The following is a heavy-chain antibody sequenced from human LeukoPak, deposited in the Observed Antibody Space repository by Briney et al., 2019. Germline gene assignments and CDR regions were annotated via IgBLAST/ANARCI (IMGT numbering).Heavy chain of an antibody. CDR3: ARGPRAYYYDSVFDY. V-gene: IGHV5-51*01. Sequence: GESLKISCKGSGYSFTSYWIGWVRQMPGKGLEWMGIIYPGDSDTRYSPSFQGQVTISADKSISTAYLQWSSLKASDTAMYYCARGPRAYYYDSVFDYWGQGTLVTVSS. CDR2: IYPGDSDT. J-gene: IGHJ4*02. CDR1: GYSFTSYW. D-gene: IGHD3-22*01.